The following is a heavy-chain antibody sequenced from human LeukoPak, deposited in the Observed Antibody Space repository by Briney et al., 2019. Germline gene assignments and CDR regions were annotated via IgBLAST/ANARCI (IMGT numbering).Heavy chain of an antibody. V-gene: IGHV4-39*01. Sequence: SGTLSLTCTVSGVSISSSNSYWGWIRQPPGKGLEWIGSIYYSGNTYYNASVKSRVTISIDSSKNQFSLMLSSVTAADTAVYYCARQTGSGLFTLPGGQGTLVTVSS. D-gene: IGHD3/OR15-3a*01. CDR2: IYYSGNT. J-gene: IGHJ4*02. CDR3: ARQTGSGLFTLP. CDR1: GVSISSSNSY.